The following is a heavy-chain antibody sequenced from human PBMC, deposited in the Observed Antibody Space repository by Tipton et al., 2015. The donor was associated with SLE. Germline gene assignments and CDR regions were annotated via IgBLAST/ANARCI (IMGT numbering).Heavy chain of an antibody. CDR2: INHSGST. Sequence: TLSLTCAVYGGSFSGYYWSWIRQPPGKGLEWIGEINHSGSTNYSPSLKSRVTISVDTSKNQFSLKLSSVTAADTAVYYCAKDSGTYYFDFWGQGVLVNVSS. V-gene: IGHV4-34*01. CDR1: GGSFSGYY. J-gene: IGHJ4*02. D-gene: IGHD1-26*01. CDR3: AKDSGTYYFDF.